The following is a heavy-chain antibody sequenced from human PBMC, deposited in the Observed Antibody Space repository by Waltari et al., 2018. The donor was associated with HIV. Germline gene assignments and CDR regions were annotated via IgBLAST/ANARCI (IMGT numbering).Heavy chain of an antibody. CDR2: RKEEGRGK. D-gene: IGHD3-10*01. J-gene: IGHJ4*02. Sequence: EVQLVESGGGLVQPGGSLRLSCAASGFTFSSYWMSWVRQAPGKGRGGVGNRKEEGRGKCYVDSVNGRFSIARDNGENSVYRQRNGLRAEDTAVYYCARGGCYGSGSKVNWGQGTLVTVSS. CDR3: ARGGCYGSGSKVN. CDR1: GFTFSSYW. V-gene: IGHV3-7*04.